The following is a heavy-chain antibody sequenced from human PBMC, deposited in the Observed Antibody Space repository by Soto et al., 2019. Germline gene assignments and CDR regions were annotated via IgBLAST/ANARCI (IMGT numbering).Heavy chain of an antibody. D-gene: IGHD1-26*01. CDR3: ASATLSGDDAFDV. CDR2: INPNSGGT. V-gene: IGHV1-2*02. J-gene: IGHJ3*01. Sequence: QVQLVQSGAEVKKPGASVKVSCKASGYTFTAYYMHWVRQAPGQGLEWMGWINPNSGGTNYAQKFQGRVTMARDTAISTAYMELSRLSSDDTAVYYCASATLSGDDAFDVWGQGTMVTVSS. CDR1: GYTFTAYY.